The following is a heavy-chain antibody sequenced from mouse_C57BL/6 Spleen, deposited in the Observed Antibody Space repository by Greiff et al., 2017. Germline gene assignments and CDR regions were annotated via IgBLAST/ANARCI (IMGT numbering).Heavy chain of an antibody. V-gene: IGHV5-16*01. CDR2: INYDGSST. CDR1: GFTFSDYY. D-gene: IGHD2-3*01. Sequence: EVMLVESEGGLVQPGSSMKLSCTASGFTFSDYYMAWVRQVPEKGLEWVANINYDGSSTYYLDSLKNRFIISRDNAKNILYLQMSSLKSEDTATYYCARESEIYNGYYWYFDVWGTGTTVTVSS. J-gene: IGHJ1*03. CDR3: ARESEIYNGYYWYFDV.